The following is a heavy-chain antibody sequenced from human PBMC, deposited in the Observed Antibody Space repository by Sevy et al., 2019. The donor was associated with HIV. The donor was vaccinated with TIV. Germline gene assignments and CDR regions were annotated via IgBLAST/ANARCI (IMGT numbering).Heavy chain of an antibody. CDR3: ARQSSYPSYGLDV. J-gene: IGHJ6*02. V-gene: IGHV4-39*01. CDR1: GGSVSSSSYY. CDR2: IYYTGST. Sequence: SETLSLTCTVSGGSVSSSSYYWGWIRQPPGKGLEWIGLIYYTGSTYYNTSLKSRVIISVDRSSNKFSLRLSSVTAADTAVYYCARQSSYPSYGLDVWGQGTTVTVSS.